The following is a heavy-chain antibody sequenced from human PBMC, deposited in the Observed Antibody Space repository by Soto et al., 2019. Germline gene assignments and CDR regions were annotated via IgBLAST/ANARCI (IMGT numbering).Heavy chain of an antibody. CDR2: INPNSGGT. V-gene: IGHV1-2*02. CDR1: GYTFTGYY. D-gene: IGHD3-10*01. Sequence: GASVKVSCKASGYTFTGYYMHWVRQAPGQGLEWMGWINPNSGGTNYAQKFQGRVTMTRDTSISTAYMELSRLRSDDTAVYYCARAMVRGVITRSFDYWGQRTLVTVSS. CDR3: ARAMVRGVITRSFDY. J-gene: IGHJ4*02.